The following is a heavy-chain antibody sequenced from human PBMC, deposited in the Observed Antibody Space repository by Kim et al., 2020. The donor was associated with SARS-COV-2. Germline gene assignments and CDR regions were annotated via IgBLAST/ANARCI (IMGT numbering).Heavy chain of an antibody. D-gene: IGHD5-12*01. CDR1: GFTFSYAW. Sequence: GGSLRLSCAASGFTFSYAWMSWVRQAPGKGLEWIGRIKSKTAGEIRDYSAPVEGRFSISRDDSKNTLYLQMNSLKTEDTAVYFCTTDGHSGYDWADYWGHGNLVTVSS. CDR3: TTDGHSGYDWADY. V-gene: IGHV3-15*01. CDR2: IKSKTAGEIR. J-gene: IGHJ4*01.